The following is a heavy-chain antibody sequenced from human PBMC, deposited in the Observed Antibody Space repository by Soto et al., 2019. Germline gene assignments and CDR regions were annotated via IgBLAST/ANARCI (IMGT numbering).Heavy chain of an antibody. J-gene: IGHJ6*02. CDR3: ARVPGVAAAGPHYYYYYGMDV. CDR2: IKQDGSEK. CDR1: GFTFSSYW. D-gene: IGHD6-13*01. V-gene: IGHV3-7*01. Sequence: GGSLRLSCAASGFTFSSYWMSWVRQAPGKGLEWVANIKQDGSEKYYVDSVKGRFTISRDNAKNSLYLQMNSLRAEDTAVYYCARVPGVAAAGPHYYYYYGMDVWGQGTKVTVSS.